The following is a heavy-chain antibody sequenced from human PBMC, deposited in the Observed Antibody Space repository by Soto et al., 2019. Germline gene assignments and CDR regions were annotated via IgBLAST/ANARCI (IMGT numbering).Heavy chain of an antibody. CDR2: IYYSGST. V-gene: IGHV4-59*01. CDR1: GGSISSYY. D-gene: IGHD5-12*01. CDR3: ARGWEELATITRYYFDY. J-gene: IGHJ4*02. Sequence: PSETLSLTCSVSGGSISSYYWSWVRQPPGKGLEWIGYIYYSGSTNYNPSLKSRVTISIDTSKKQFSLNLSSVTAADTAVYYCARGWEELATITRYYFDYWGPGALVTVSS.